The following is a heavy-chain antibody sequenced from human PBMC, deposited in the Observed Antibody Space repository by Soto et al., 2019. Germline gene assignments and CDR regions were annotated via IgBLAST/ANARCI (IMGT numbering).Heavy chain of an antibody. CDR1: GGTFRTYA. J-gene: IGHJ6*02. CDR2: IIPIFGTV. D-gene: IGHD6-19*01. CDR3: AKGAVAGTPTSYYYYGMDV. V-gene: IGHV1-69*12. Sequence: QVQLLQAGAEVKKPGSSVRVSCEASGGTFRTYAISWVRQAPGQGLEWMGEIIPIFGTVNYAQKFQGRVTSTADESTTTVYMDLRSLRAEDTAGYYCAKGAVAGTPTSYYYYGMDVWGQGTTVTVSS.